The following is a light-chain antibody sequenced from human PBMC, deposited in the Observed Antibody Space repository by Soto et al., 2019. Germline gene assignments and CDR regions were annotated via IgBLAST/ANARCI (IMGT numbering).Light chain of an antibody. V-gene: IGKV3-20*01. J-gene: IGKJ2*01. CDR1: QSISN. CDR2: DTS. Sequence: ENVLTQSPGTLSVSPGERATLSCRASQSISNLAWYQQKPGQAPRLVIYDTSSRATGIPDRFSGSGSGTDFTLTISRLEPEDVAVYYCLQYGSWYTFCQGTKLEIK. CDR3: LQYGSWYT.